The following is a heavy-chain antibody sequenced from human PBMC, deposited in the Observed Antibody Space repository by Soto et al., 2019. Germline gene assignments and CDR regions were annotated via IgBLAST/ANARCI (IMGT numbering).Heavy chain of an antibody. D-gene: IGHD5-18*01. CDR2: IIPIFGAP. J-gene: IGHJ4*02. V-gene: IGHV1-69*01. Sequence: QVQLVQSGAEVKKPGSSVKVSCKASGGTFSNTAFIWVRQAPGQGLEWMGGIIPIFGAPNYAQKFQCRLMISAYDSASKAYMELNTLTSEDTAVYYCATPAEPLDTAMLKGLAHWGQGTLVTVSS. CDR1: GGTFSNTA. CDR3: ATPAEPLDTAMLKGLAH.